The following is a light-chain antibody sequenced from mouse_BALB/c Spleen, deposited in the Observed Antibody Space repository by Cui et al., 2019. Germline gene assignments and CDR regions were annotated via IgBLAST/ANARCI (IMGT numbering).Light chain of an antibody. V-gene: IGKV4-72*01. CDR2: ATS. CDR1: SRVSY. Sequence: QIVLSQSPAILSASPGEKVTMTCRASSRVSYMHWYQQKPGSSPKPWIYATSNLASGGPARFSGSGSGTSYSLTISRVEAEDAATYYCQQWSSNPLTFGAGTKLELK. CDR3: QQWSSNPLT. J-gene: IGKJ5*01.